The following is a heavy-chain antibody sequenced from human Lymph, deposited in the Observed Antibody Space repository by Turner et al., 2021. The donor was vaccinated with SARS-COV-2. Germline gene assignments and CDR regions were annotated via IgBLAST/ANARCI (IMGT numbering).Heavy chain of an antibody. CDR1: GIIVSRNY. CDR2: IYSGGTT. Sequence: EVQLVETGGGLCQPGGSLSLSCAASGIIVSRNYVNWVRQAPGKGLEWVSVIYSGGTTYYTDTVKGRFTIYRDNSKNNLNLEMNSLRVEDTAVYYCARDLGTYGMDVWGQGTTVTVSS. V-gene: IGHV3-53*02. CDR3: ARDLGTYGMDV. D-gene: IGHD6-13*01. J-gene: IGHJ6*02.